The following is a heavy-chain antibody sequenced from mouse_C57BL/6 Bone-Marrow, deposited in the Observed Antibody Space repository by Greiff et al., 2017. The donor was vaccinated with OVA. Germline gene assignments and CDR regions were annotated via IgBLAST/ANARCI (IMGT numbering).Heavy chain of an antibody. CDR1: GYAFTNYL. CDR3: ARNGNSYAMDY. Sequence: QVQLQQSGAELVRPGTSVKVSCKASGYAFTNYLIEWVKQRPGQGLEWIGVINPGSGGTNYNEKFKGKATLTADKSSSTSEDSAVYFCARNGNSYAMDYWGQGTSVTVSS. CDR2: INPGSGGT. J-gene: IGHJ4*01. D-gene: IGHD2-1*01. V-gene: IGHV1-54*01.